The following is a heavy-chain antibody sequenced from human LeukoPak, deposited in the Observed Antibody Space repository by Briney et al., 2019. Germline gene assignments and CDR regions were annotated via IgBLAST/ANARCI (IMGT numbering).Heavy chain of an antibody. CDR2: IKPDGSGT. D-gene: IGHD3-10*01. Sequence: GGSLRLSGAASGFTFSNYWMHWVRQAPGKGLVWVSRIKPDGSGTSYVDSVKGRFTIYRDNAKSTLYLQMNSLGAEDTAVYYCAKDAVYGSGSVGYWGQGALVTVSS. CDR1: GFTFSNYW. J-gene: IGHJ4*02. CDR3: AKDAVYGSGSVGY. V-gene: IGHV3-74*01.